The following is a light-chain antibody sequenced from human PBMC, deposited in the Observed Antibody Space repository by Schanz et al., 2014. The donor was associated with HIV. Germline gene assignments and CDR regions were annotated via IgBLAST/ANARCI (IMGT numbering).Light chain of an antibody. J-gene: IGKJ2*01. CDR2: RAS. CDR3: QQYQTYPYT. Sequence: DIQMTQSPSTLSASAGDGVTITCRASQYINRGLAWYQQKPGQAPKLLISRASSLETGVSLRFSGGGSGTEFTLTISSLQPDDFATYYCQQYQTYPYTFGQGTKLEIK. V-gene: IGKV1-5*03. CDR1: QYINRG.